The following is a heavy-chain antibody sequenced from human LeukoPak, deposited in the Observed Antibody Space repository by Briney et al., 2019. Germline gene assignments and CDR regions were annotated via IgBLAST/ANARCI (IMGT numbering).Heavy chain of an antibody. CDR1: GGSISSYY. J-gene: IGHJ3*02. CDR2: IYYSGST. V-gene: IGHV4-59*08. D-gene: IGHD5-18*01. CDR3: ARQGRGYSYGKEDAFDI. Sequence: PSDTLSLTCTVSGGSISSYYWSWIRQPPGKGLEWIWYIYYSGSTNYNPSLKSRVTISVDTSRNQFSLKLSSVTAAATAVYYCARQGRGYSYGKEDAFDIWGQGTMVTVSS.